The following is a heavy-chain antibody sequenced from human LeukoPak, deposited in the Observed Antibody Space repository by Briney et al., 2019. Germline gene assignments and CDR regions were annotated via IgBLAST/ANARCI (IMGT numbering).Heavy chain of an antibody. CDR3: ARRQHNPLDY. V-gene: IGHV1-8*01. J-gene: IGHJ4*02. CDR2: MSPNSGNT. D-gene: IGHD1-14*01. Sequence: ASVTVSCKPSGYTFTTYDINWVRQAPRPGLEWMGWMSPNSGNTGYAQRFQGRVTLTRNTSISTAYMELSILRSEDTAVYYCARRQHNPLDYWGQGTLVTVSS. CDR1: GYTFTTYD.